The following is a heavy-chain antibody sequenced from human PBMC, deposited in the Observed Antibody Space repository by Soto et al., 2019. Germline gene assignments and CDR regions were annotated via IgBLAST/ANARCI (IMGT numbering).Heavy chain of an antibody. Sequence: GGSLRLSCAASGFTFSSYAMHWVRQAPGKGLEWVAVISYDGSNKYYADSVKGRLTISRDNSKNTLYLQMNSLRAEDTAVYYCAREGAEQLVPRIFYYYYGMDVWGQGTTVTVSS. V-gene: IGHV3-30-3*01. J-gene: IGHJ6*02. CDR1: GFTFSSYA. CDR2: ISYDGSNK. D-gene: IGHD6-6*01. CDR3: AREGAEQLVPRIFYYYYGMDV.